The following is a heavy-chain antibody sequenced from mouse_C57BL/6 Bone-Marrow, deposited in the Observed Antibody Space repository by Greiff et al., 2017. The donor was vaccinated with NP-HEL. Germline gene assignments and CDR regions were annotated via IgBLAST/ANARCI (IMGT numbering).Heavy chain of an antibody. D-gene: IGHD3-3*01. CDR3: AREGKGYFDV. CDR1: GFTFSDYY. Sequence: EVQLQESGGGLVQPGGSLKLSCAASGFTFSDYYMYWVRQTPEKRLEWVAYISNGGGSTYYPDTVKGRFTISRDNAKNTLYLQMSRLKSEDTAMYYCAREGKGYFDVWGTGTTVTVSS. CDR2: ISNGGGST. J-gene: IGHJ1*03. V-gene: IGHV5-12*01.